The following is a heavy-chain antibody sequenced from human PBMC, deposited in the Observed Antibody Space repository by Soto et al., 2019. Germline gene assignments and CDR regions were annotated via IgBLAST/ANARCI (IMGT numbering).Heavy chain of an antibody. CDR2: ISYDGSDK. D-gene: IGHD3-10*01. CDR1: GFTFSSYS. J-gene: IGHJ6*02. CDR3: AREAGVYGSRSYGMDV. V-gene: IGHV3-30-3*01. Sequence: QVQLVESGGGVVQPGRSLRLSCAASGFTFSSYSMHWVRQAPGKGLEWVAVISYDGSDKYYADSVKGRFTISRDNSKNTLYLQRNSLRAEDTAVYYCAREAGVYGSRSYGMDVWGQGTTVTVSS.